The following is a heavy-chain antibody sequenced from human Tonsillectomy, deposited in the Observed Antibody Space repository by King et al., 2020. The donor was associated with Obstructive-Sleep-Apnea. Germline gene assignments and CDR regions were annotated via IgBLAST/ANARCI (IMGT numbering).Heavy chain of an antibody. J-gene: IGHJ4*02. CDR3: ARGLFGEISYTY. Sequence: QLVQSGAEVKEPGASVKVSCKASGYIFTSYGISWVRQAPGQGLEWMGWISPNNGNTNYAQMLQGRVTMTTDTSTSTAYMELTSLRSDDTAVYYCARGLFGEISYTYWGQGTPVTVSS. CDR1: GYIFTSYG. V-gene: IGHV1-18*01. D-gene: IGHD3-10*02. CDR2: ISPNNGNT.